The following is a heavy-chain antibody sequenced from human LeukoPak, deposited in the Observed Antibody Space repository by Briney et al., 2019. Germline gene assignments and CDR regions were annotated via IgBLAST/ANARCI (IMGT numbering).Heavy chain of an antibody. D-gene: IGHD3-3*01. CDR3: VRDVTRFWSGYFES. CDR1: GGSISSGSYY. V-gene: IGHV4-61*02. Sequence: SETLSLTXTVSGGSISSGSYYWSCIRQPAGKGLEWIGRIYTSGSTNYNPSLKSRVTISVDTSKNQFSLKLSSVTAADTAVYYCVRDVTRFWSGYFESWGQGTLVTVSS. J-gene: IGHJ4*02. CDR2: IYTSGST.